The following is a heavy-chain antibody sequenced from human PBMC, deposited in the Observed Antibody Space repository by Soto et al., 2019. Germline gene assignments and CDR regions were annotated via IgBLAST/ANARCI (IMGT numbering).Heavy chain of an antibody. Sequence: QVQLQESGPGLVKPSQTLSLTCSVSGGAINNRDYYWSWIRQHPGKGLEWIGNIVYSGSTDYNPSLKGRLTISIDTSKNEFSLKLTSVTAAYTGVYYCARDRPAFKSFGSGMDVWGQGTTVTVSS. V-gene: IGHV4-31*03. D-gene: IGHD3-16*01. J-gene: IGHJ6*02. CDR2: IVYSGST. CDR1: GGAINNRDYY. CDR3: ARDRPAFKSFGSGMDV.